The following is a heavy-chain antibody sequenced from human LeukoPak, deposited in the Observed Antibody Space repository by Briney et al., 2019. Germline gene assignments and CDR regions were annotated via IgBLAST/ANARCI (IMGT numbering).Heavy chain of an antibody. CDR2: ISGSGGST. V-gene: IGHV3-23*01. CDR1: RFTFSIYA. Sequence: GGSLRLSCAASRFTFSIYAMSWVRQAPGKGLEWVSTISGSGGSTYYADSVKGRFTISRDNSKNTLYLQMNSLRAEDTALYYCARVVYDFWSAYDYWGQGTLVTVSS. J-gene: IGHJ4*02. D-gene: IGHD3-3*01. CDR3: ARVVYDFWSAYDY.